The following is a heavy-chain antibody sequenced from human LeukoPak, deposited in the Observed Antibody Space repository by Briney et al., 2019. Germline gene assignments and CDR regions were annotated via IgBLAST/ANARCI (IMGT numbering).Heavy chain of an antibody. CDR2: ISSTGGTA. Sequence: GGSLRLSCAASGFTFSSFGMSWVRQAPGKGLEWVSAISSTGGTAYYADSVKGRFTISRDNSKNTLYLQMNSLRAEDTAVYYCARRAGAYSHPYDYWGQGTLVTVSS. CDR1: GFTFSSFG. V-gene: IGHV3-23*01. J-gene: IGHJ4*02. D-gene: IGHD4/OR15-4a*01. CDR3: ARRAGAYSHPYDY.